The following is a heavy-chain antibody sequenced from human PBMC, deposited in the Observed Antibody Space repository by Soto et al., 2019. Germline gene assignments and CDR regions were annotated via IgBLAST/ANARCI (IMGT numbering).Heavy chain of an antibody. CDR1: GFTFSDYY. CDR3: ARDLKVERFPGNWFDP. J-gene: IGHJ5*02. Sequence: QVQLVESGGGLVKPGGSLRLSCAASGFTFSDYYMSWIRQAPGKGLEWVSYISSSSSYTNYADSVKGRFTISRDNAKNSPYLQMNSLRAEDTAVYYWARDLKVERFPGNWFDPWGQGTLVTVSS. CDR2: ISSSSSYT. D-gene: IGHD1-1*01. V-gene: IGHV3-11*05.